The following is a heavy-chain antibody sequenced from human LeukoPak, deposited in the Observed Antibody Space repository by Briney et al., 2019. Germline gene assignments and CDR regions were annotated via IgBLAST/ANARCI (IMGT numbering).Heavy chain of an antibody. CDR2: VNPISGGT. CDR3: SREDY. V-gene: IGHV1-2*02. Sequence: ASVKVSCKASGYTFTDFYLHWVRQAPGQGLEWMGWVNPISGGTNYAQKFQGRVTMTRDTTITTVYMELSSLRSDDTAVYYCSREDYWGQGTLVTVSS. CDR1: GYTFTDFY. J-gene: IGHJ4*02.